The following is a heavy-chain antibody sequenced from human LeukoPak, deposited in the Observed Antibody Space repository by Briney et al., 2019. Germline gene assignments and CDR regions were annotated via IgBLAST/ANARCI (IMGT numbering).Heavy chain of an antibody. J-gene: IGHJ5*02. Sequence: MPSETLSLTCTVSGGSISSYYWSWIRQPPGKGLEWIGYIYYSGSTNYNPSLKSRVTISVDTSKNQFSLKLSSVTAADTAVYYCARAHGGYSYGPKWFDPWGQGTLVTVSS. D-gene: IGHD5-18*01. CDR2: IYYSGST. CDR1: GGSISSYY. CDR3: ARAHGGYSYGPKWFDP. V-gene: IGHV4-59*01.